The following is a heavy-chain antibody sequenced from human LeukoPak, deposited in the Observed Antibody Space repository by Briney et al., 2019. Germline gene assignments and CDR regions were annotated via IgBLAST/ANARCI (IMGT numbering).Heavy chain of an antibody. J-gene: IGHJ4*02. V-gene: IGHV1-18*01. CDR3: ARLAQHRYYYDTSAYRYYFDY. CDR1: GYTFSSYG. Sequence: ASVKVSSKASGYTFSSYGISSVPQTPRQRVERMVWISGNNGHTDNAQKLQGRVTMTTDTSTSTAYMELRRLRSDDTAVYYCARLAQHRYYYDTSAYRYYFDYWGQGTLVTVSS. D-gene: IGHD3-22*01. CDR2: ISGNNGHT.